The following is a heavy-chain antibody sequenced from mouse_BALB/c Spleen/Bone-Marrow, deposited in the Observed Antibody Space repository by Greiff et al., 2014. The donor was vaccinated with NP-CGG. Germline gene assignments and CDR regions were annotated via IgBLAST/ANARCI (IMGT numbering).Heavy chain of an antibody. CDR1: GFTFSSFG. D-gene: IGHD3-3*01. Sequence: EVKLVESGGGLAQPGGSRKLSCAASGFTFSSFGMHWVRQAPEKGLEWVAYISSGSSTIYYADTMKGRFTISRDNPKNTLFLQMASLRSEDTAMYYCTRSGTLGSMDYWGQGTSVTVSS. J-gene: IGHJ4*01. V-gene: IGHV5-17*02. CDR3: TRSGTLGSMDY. CDR2: ISSGSSTI.